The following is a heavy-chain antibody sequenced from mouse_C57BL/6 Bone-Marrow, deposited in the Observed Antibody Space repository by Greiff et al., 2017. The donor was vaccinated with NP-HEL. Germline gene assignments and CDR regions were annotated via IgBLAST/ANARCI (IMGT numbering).Heavy chain of an antibody. J-gene: IGHJ2*01. CDR1: GFSLTSYA. Sequence: QVQLKQSGPGLVAPSQSLSITCTVSGFSLTSYAISWVRQPPGKGLEWLGVIWTGGGTNYNSALYSSQSISKDNYKSQVFLKMNNLQTEGAARDYCAREKITTVVFDYWGQGTTLTVSS. D-gene: IGHD1-1*01. V-gene: IGHV2-9-1*01. CDR2: IWTGGGT. CDR3: AREKITTVVFDY.